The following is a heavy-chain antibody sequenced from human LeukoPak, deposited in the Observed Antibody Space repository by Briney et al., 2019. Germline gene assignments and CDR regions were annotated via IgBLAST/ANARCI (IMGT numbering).Heavy chain of an antibody. CDR3: ARDRGSGSSYFDY. V-gene: IGHV4-30-2*01. J-gene: IGHJ4*02. D-gene: IGHD3-10*01. Sequence: SETLSLTCTVSGGSISSGGYYWSWIRQPPGKGLEWIGYIYHSGSTYYNPSLKSRVTISVDRSKNQFSLKLSSVTAADTAVYYCARDRGSGSSYFDYWGQGTLVTVSS. CDR2: IYHSGST. CDR1: GGSISSGGYY.